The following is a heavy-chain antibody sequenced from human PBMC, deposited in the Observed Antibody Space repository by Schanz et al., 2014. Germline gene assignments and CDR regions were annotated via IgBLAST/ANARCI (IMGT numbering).Heavy chain of an antibody. D-gene: IGHD4-17*01. CDR3: ARGYGDSPTDF. Sequence: QVQLIQSGAEVKKPGASVKVSCTASGYTFTSYDTNWVRQAPGQGLEWMGIINPSGGGTSYALRFQDRVTVTRDTSRSTVYMELSSLRSEDTAVYYCARGYGDSPTDFWGQGTLVTVSS. V-gene: IGHV1-46*01. CDR1: GYTFTSYD. J-gene: IGHJ4*02. CDR2: INPSGGGT.